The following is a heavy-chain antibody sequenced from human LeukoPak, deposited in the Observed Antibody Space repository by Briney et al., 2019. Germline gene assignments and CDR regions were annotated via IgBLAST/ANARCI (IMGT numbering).Heavy chain of an antibody. J-gene: IGHJ4*02. Sequence: PSETLSLTCTVSGGSISSGDYYWSWIRQPPGKGLEWIGYIYYSGSTYYNPSLKSRVTISVDTSKNQFSPKLSSVTAADTAVYYCAREVGYSFRSETDYWGQGTLVTVSS. CDR2: IYYSGST. V-gene: IGHV4-30-4*01. CDR3: AREVGYSFRSETDY. CDR1: GGSISSGDYY. D-gene: IGHD5-18*01.